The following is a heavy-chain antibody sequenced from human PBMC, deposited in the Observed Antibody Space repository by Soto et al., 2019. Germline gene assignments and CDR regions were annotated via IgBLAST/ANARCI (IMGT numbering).Heavy chain of an antibody. Sequence: QVQLQESGPGLVKPSETLSLTCTVSNGSISSYYWSWIRQPPGKGLEWIGYIYYSRTTNYNPSLTSRXXTXVAXCKTQSTLKPRSGTASAAAVYYCASQDYFYYAMDVWGHGTTVTVSS. V-gene: IGHV4-59*08. CDR3: ASQDYFYYAMDV. CDR2: IYYSRTT. CDR1: NGSISSYY. J-gene: IGHJ6*02.